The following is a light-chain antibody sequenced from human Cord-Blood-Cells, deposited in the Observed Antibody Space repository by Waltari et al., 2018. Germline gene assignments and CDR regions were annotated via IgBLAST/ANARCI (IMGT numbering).Light chain of an antibody. CDR1: SSDVGSYNL. CDR3: CSYAGSSTYV. V-gene: IGLV2-23*01. CDR2: EGS. J-gene: IGLJ1*01. Sequence: QSALTQPASVSGSPGQSITISCTGTSSDVGSYNLVSWYQQHPGKAPKLMIYEGSKRPSGVSNRCAGSKSCNTASLTISGLQAEDEADYYCCSYAGSSTYVFGTGTKVTVL.